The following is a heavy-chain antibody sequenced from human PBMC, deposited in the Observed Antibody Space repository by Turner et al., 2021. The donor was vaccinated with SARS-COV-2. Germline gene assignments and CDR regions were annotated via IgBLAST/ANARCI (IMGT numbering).Heavy chain of an antibody. CDR3: AKDLGRYCSGGSCYSGYVDY. D-gene: IGHD2-15*01. Sequence: QVQLVESGGGVVQPGRSLRLSCEASGFTFSSYGMHWVRQAPGKGLEWVAVISYDGSNKYYADSVKGRFTISRDNSKNTLYLQMNSLRAEDTAVYYCAKDLGRYCSGGSCYSGYVDYLGQGTLVTVSS. V-gene: IGHV3-30*18. J-gene: IGHJ4*02. CDR1: GFTFSSYG. CDR2: ISYDGSNK.